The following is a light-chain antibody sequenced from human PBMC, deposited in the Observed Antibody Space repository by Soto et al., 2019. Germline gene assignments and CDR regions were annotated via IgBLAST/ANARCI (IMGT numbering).Light chain of an antibody. CDR3: SSFAGNNNLV. CDR2: EVN. J-gene: IGLJ2*01. CDR1: SSDVGVYNY. V-gene: IGLV2-8*01. Sequence: QSALTQPPSASGSPGQSVTISCTGTSSDVGVYNYVSWYQQHPGKAPKLMIYEVNKRPSGVPDRFSGSKSGNTASLTVSGLQAEDEADYYCSSFAGNNNLVFGGGTKLTVL.